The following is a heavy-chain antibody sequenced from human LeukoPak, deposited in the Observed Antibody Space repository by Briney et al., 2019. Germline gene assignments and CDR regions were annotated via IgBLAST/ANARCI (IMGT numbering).Heavy chain of an antibody. CDR1: GGSFSGYY. V-gene: IGHV4-34*01. Sequence: SETLSLTCAVYGGSFSGYYWTWIRQPPGKGLEWIGEINHRRSTKYSPSLKSRVTISVDTSKNQFSLKLSSVTAADTAVYYCARGAGPFFGVVTPFDYWGQGTLVTVSS. D-gene: IGHD3-3*01. CDR3: ARGAGPFFGVVTPFDY. J-gene: IGHJ4*02. CDR2: INHRRST.